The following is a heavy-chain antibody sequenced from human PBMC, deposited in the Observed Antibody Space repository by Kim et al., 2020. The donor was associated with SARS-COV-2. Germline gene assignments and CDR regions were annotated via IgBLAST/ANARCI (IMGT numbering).Heavy chain of an antibody. CDR3: TRVGGGYYYDSSGYYFDWFDP. CDR2: IRSKAYGGTT. D-gene: IGHD3-22*01. J-gene: IGHJ5*02. Sequence: GGSLRLSCTASGFTFGDYAMSWFRQAPGKGLEWVGFIRSKAYGGTTEYAASVKGRFTISRDDSKSIAYLQMNSLKTEDTAVYYCTRVGGGYYYDSSGYYFDWFDPWGQGTLVTVSS. CDR1: GFTFGDYA. V-gene: IGHV3-49*03.